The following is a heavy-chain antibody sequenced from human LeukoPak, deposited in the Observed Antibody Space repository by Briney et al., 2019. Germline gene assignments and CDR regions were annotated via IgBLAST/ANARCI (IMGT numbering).Heavy chain of an antibody. V-gene: IGHV3-30*02. CDR1: GFNFNTFG. Sequence: PGGSLRLSCVVSGFNFNTFGMHWVRQAPGKGLEWVAFIRYDGTNEYYADSVKGRFTISRDNSKNTIFLQMNSLRADDTALYYCAKIWLGRRRTVDVVSTGETDFWGQGTLVTVSS. D-gene: IGHD5/OR15-5a*01. J-gene: IGHJ4*02. CDR3: AKIWLGRRRTVDVVSTGETDF. CDR2: IRYDGTNE.